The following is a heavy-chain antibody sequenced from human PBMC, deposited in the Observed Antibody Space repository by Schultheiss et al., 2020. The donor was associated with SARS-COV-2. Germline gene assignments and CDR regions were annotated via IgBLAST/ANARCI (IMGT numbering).Heavy chain of an antibody. CDR3: ARSHFWSGPFDY. J-gene: IGHJ4*02. Sequence: SETLSLTCAVYGGSFSGYYWSWIRQPPGKGLEWIGYIYYSGSTYYNPSLKSRVTISVDTSKNQFSLKLSSVTAADTAVYYCARSHFWSGPFDYWGQGTLVTVSS. D-gene: IGHD3-3*02. CDR2: IYYSGST. CDR1: GGSFSGYY. V-gene: IGHV4-59*08.